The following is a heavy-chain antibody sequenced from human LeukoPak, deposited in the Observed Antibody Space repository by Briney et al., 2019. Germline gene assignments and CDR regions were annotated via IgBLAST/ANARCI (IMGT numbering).Heavy chain of an antibody. V-gene: IGHV3-49*04. CDR3: TRGSGRFEF. D-gene: IGHD2-15*01. CDR1: GFSFGDFP. J-gene: IGHJ4*02. Sequence: PGGSLRLSCAGSGFSFGDFPMTWVRQAPGKGLEWVGYIRAKAYGGTTEYAASVKGRLTISRDDSKRIAYLQVNSLRTEDTGIYYCTRGSGRFEFWGQGALVTVSS. CDR2: IRAKAYGGTT.